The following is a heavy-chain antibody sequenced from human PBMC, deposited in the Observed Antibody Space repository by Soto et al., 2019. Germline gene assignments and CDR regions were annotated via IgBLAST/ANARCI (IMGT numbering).Heavy chain of an antibody. D-gene: IGHD2-15*01. J-gene: IGHJ6*02. CDR1: DFSISNAW. Sequence: EVQLVESGGGLVKPGGSLRLSCAASDFSISNAWMNWVRQAPGKGLEWVGRIKTRSEGEATDYAAPLKDRFTISRDDSKNTLFLQMNSLKTEDTAVYYCTTGSVEGVWGQGATVIISS. V-gene: IGHV3-15*07. CDR3: TTGSVEGV. CDR2: IKTRSEGEAT.